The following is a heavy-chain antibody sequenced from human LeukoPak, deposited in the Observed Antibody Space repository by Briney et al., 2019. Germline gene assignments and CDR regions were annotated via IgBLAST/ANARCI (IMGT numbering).Heavy chain of an antibody. D-gene: IGHD4-23*01. CDR2: IKQDGSEK. CDR3: ARRAGTYGGNPGCFDY. V-gene: IGHV3-7*01. CDR1: GFTFGDYA. J-gene: IGHJ4*02. Sequence: TGGSLRLSCTASGFTFGDYAMTWVRQAPGKGLEWVANIKQDGSEKHYVDSVKGRFTFSRDNTKNSLYLQMNSLRAEDTAVYYCARRAGTYGGNPGCFDYWGQGTLVTVSS.